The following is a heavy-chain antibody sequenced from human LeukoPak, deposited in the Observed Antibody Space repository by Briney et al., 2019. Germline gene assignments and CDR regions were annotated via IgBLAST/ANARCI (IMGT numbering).Heavy chain of an antibody. V-gene: IGHV3-48*03. D-gene: IGHD3-3*01. CDR2: ISTSGTVI. J-gene: IGHJ5*01. CDR1: TFSFSSYE. Sequence: PWGSLTLSCAASTFSFSSYEMNWVRQAPGKGLEWVSYISTSGTVIYYADSVKGRFTISRDNAKNSLYLQMDSLRAEDTAIYYCARELTRSGPNWFDCWGQGTLVTVSS. CDR3: ARELTRSGPNWFDC.